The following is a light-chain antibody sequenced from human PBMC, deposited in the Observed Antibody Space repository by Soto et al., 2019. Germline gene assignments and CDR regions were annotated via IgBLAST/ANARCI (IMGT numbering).Light chain of an antibody. V-gene: IGKV1-5*01. CDR1: QTISRW. Sequence: IQMTQSPSSLSASVRDRVTITCRASQTISRWLAWYQQKPGRAPKLLVYHVFNLESGVPSRFSGSGSGTEFTLTISSLQPDEFATYYCQQYYSYWTLGQGTKV. CDR2: HVF. J-gene: IGKJ1*01. CDR3: QQYYSYWT.